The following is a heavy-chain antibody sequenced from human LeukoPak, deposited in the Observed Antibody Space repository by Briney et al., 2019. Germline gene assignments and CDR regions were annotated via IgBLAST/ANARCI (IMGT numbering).Heavy chain of an antibody. V-gene: IGHV3-23*01. Sequence: PGGSLGLSCAASGFTFSSYAMSWVRQAPGKGLEWVSAISGSGGSTYYADSVKGRFTISRDNSKNTLYLQMNSLRAEDTAVYYCAKTTDYGDDNWFDPWGQGTLVTVSS. CDR2: ISGSGGST. D-gene: IGHD4-17*01. CDR3: AKTTDYGDDNWFDP. J-gene: IGHJ5*02. CDR1: GFTFSSYA.